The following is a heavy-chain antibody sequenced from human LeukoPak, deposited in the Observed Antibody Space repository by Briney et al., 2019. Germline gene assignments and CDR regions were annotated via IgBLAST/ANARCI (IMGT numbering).Heavy chain of an antibody. Sequence: PGGSLRLSCAASGFTFSDYYMSWIRQAPGKGLEWVSYISSSGSTIYYADSVKGRFTISRDNAKNSLYLQMNSLRAEDTAVYYCARDRRIAAHFWFDPWGQGTLVTVSS. V-gene: IGHV3-11*01. D-gene: IGHD6-13*01. CDR3: ARDRRIAAHFWFDP. CDR2: ISSSGSTI. J-gene: IGHJ5*02. CDR1: GFTFSDYY.